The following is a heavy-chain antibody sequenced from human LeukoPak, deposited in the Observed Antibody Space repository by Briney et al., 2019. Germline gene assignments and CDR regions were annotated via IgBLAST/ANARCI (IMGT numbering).Heavy chain of an antibody. CDR1: GFTFSSYG. J-gene: IGHJ4*02. D-gene: IGHD3-22*01. CDR2: IRYDGSNK. V-gene: IGHV3-30*02. CDR3: ARYYDKSGYYGRHDY. Sequence: GGSLRLSCAASGFTFSSYGMHWVRQAPGKGLEGVAFIRYDGSNKYYADSVKGRFTISRDNSKNTLYLQMNSLRAEDTAVYYCARYYDKSGYYGRHDYWGQGTLVIVSS.